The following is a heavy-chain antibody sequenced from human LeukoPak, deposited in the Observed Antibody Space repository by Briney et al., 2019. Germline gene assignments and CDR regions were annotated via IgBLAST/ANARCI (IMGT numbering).Heavy chain of an antibody. Sequence: SETLSLTCTVSGGSISSYYWSWIRQPPGKGLEWIGYIYYSGSTNYNPSLKSRVTISVDTSKNQFSLKLSSVTAADTAVYYCARDASSGSYSDAFDIWGQGTMVTVSS. J-gene: IGHJ3*02. V-gene: IGHV4-59*01. CDR2: IYYSGST. D-gene: IGHD3-10*01. CDR3: ARDASSGSYSDAFDI. CDR1: GGSISSYY.